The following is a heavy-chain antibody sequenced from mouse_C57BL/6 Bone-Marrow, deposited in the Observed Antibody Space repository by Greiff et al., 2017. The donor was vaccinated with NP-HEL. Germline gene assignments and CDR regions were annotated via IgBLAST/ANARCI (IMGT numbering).Heavy chain of an antibody. CDR1: GFTFSNYW. V-gene: IGHV6-3*01. Sequence: EVQLQESGGGLVQPGGSMKLSCVASGFTFSNYWMNWVRQSPEKGLEWVAQIRLKSDNYATHYAESVKGRFTISRDDSKSSVYLQMNNLRAEDTGIYYCTCDYDEDYWGQGTSVTVSS. CDR2: IRLKSDNYAT. D-gene: IGHD2-4*01. CDR3: TCDYDEDY. J-gene: IGHJ4*01.